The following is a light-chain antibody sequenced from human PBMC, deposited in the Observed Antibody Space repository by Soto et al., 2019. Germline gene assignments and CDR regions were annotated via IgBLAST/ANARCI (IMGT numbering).Light chain of an antibody. V-gene: IGLV1-44*01. CDR3: AAWDGSLSSYV. CDR2: SNN. J-gene: IGLJ1*01. CDR1: SSNIGSNN. Sequence: QSVLTEPPSASGTPGQRVTISCSGSSSNIGSNNVNWFQQLPGTAPKLLIHSNNQRPSGVPDRFSGSKSGTSAFLAISGLXSEDEADYYCAAWDGSLSSYVFGTGTKVTLL.